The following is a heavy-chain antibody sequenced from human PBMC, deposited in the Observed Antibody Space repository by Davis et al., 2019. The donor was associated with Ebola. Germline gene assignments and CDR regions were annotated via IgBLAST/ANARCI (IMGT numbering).Heavy chain of an antibody. J-gene: IGHJ4*02. D-gene: IGHD3/OR15-3a*01. CDR2: IEDSGTT. CDR3: ARLRTSDYSYYLQY. V-gene: IGHV4-4*02. CDR1: GDSISSNTW. Sequence: MPSETLSLTCTVSGDSISSNTWWSWVRQPPGKGLEWIGEIEDSGTTTYTPSLRSRLTFSVAKSKNQFSLKLTSVTAADTAVYYCARLRTSDYSYYLQYWGQGTLVTVSS.